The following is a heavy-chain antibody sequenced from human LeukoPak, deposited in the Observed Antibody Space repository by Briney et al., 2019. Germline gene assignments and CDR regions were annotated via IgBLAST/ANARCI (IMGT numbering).Heavy chain of an antibody. D-gene: IGHD3-16*01. CDR3: ATSYDHGWLIGS. J-gene: IGHJ4*02. V-gene: IGHV4-59*01. CDR2: IHYSGTI. CDR1: GGSITNDY. Sequence: PSETLSLTCTVSGGSITNDYWHWIRQSSGKQLEWIGSIHYSGTINYSPSLKSRITISLDTSKNQFSLKLSSVTAADTAMYYCATSYDHGWLIGSWGQGTLVTVSS.